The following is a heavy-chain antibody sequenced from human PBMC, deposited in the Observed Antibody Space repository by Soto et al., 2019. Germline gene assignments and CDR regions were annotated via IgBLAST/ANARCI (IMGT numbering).Heavy chain of an antibody. CDR1: GGTFSSYA. J-gene: IGHJ6*02. CDR2: VIPIFGTA. D-gene: IGHD3-16*01. Sequence: SVKVSCKASGGTFSSYAISWVRQAPGQGLEWMGGVIPIFGTANYAQKFQGRVTITADESTSTAYMELSSLRSEDTAVYYCSGGVLGPYYYYGMDVWGQGTTVTVSS. CDR3: SGGVLGPYYYYGMDV. V-gene: IGHV1-69*13.